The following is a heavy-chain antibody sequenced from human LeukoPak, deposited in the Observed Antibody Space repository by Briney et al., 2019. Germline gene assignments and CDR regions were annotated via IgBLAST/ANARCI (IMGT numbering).Heavy chain of an antibody. CDR2: IRHDGNEK. CDR3: ARGNSGSY. Sequence: QSGGSLRLSCAASGFTFRSYWMGWLRQAPGKGLEWVANIRHDGNEKHYVDSVKGRFTISRDNAKNSVYLQMNSLRVEDTAVYYCARGNSGSYWGQGTLVTVSS. J-gene: IGHJ4*02. V-gene: IGHV3-7*01. D-gene: IGHD1-26*01. CDR1: GFTFRSYW.